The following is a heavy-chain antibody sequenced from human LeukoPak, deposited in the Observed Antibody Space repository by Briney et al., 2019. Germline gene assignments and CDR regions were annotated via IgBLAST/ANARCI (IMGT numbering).Heavy chain of an antibody. CDR2: ISSSSSYT. J-gene: IGHJ4*02. V-gene: IGHV3-21*01. CDR3: ARVVGPPKLGGYFDY. CDR1: GFTFSSYS. D-gene: IGHD7-27*01. Sequence: GGSLRLSCAASGFTFSSYSMNWVRQAPGKGLEWVSSISSSSSYTYYADSVKGRFTISRDNAKNSLYLQMNSLRAEDTAVYYCARVVGPPKLGGYFDYWGQGTLVTVSS.